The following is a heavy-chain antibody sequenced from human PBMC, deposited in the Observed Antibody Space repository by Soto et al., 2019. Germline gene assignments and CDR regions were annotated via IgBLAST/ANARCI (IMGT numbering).Heavy chain of an antibody. D-gene: IGHD2-15*01. Sequence: PSETLSLTCSVSGDSISNLDYFWAWIRQPPGQALEYIGYIYKSATTYYDPPFERRVAISIDTWKSQSSLNVTSVTAADSAMSFCARARYCLAGRCLPNLFDSWGQGALVTFSS. CDR3: ARARYCLAGRCLPNLFDS. CDR2: IYKSATT. J-gene: IGHJ5*01. V-gene: IGHV4-30-4*01. CDR1: GDSISNLDYF.